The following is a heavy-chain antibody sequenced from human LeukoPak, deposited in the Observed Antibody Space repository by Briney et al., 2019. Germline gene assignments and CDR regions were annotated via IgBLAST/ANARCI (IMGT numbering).Heavy chain of an antibody. CDR1: GFTFDDYA. CDR3: ARAKRIQSTSSSHTLYYFDY. D-gene: IGHD6-13*01. Sequence: GGSLRLSCAASGFTFDDYAMHWVRQAPGKGLEWVSGISWNSGSIGYADSVKGRFTISRDNAKNSLYLQMNSLRAEDTAVYYCARAKRIQSTSSSHTLYYFDYWGQGTLVTVSS. J-gene: IGHJ4*02. V-gene: IGHV3-9*01. CDR2: ISWNSGSI.